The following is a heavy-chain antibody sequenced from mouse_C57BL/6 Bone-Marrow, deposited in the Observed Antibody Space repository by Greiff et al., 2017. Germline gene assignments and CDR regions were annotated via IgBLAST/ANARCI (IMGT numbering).Heavy chain of an antibody. CDR2: INPGSGGT. D-gene: IGHD1-1*01. J-gene: IGHJ2*01. CDR3: ATHYYYGSSYEDY. V-gene: IGHV1-54*01. Sequence: QVQLKESGAELVRPGTSVKVSCKASGYAFTNYLIEWVKQRPGQGLEWIGVINPGSGGTNYNEKFKGKATLTAYKSSSTAYMQLSSLTSEDSAVYFCATHYYYGSSYEDYWGQGTTLTVSS. CDR1: GYAFTNYL.